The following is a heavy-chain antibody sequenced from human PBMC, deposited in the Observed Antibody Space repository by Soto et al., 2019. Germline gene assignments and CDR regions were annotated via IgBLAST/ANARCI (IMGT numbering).Heavy chain of an antibody. J-gene: IGHJ6*02. CDR3: ARSGSYPRSGMDV. D-gene: IGHD3-10*01. CDR2: IYYSGST. Sequence: LSLTCTVSGGSISSYYWSWIRQPPGKGLEWIGYIYYSGSTNYNPSPKSRVTISVDTSKNQFSLKLSSVTAADTAVYYCARSGSYPRSGMDVWGQGTTVTVSS. V-gene: IGHV4-59*01. CDR1: GGSISSYY.